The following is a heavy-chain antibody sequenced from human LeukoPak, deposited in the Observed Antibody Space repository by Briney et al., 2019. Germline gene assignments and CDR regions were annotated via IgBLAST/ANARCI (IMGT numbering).Heavy chain of an antibody. D-gene: IGHD3-3*01. CDR3: GSQKEWSLTEYHFDY. CDR2: VYHSGST. J-gene: IGHJ4*02. CDR1: GYSISSGYY. V-gene: IGHV4-38-2*02. Sequence: PSETLSLTCTVSGYSISSGYYCGWIRQPPRKGLEWIGSVYHSGSTYYNPSLKSRVTISMDKSKNQFSLKLTAVTAADTAVYYCGSQKEWSLTEYHFDYWGQGTLVTVSS.